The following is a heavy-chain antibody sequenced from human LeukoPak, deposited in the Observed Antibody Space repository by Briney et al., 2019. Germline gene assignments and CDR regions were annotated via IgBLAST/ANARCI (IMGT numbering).Heavy chain of an antibody. V-gene: IGHV1-18*01. CDR2: ISAYNGNT. CDR1: GYTFTSYG. CDR3: ARDAPVVVAATPLDY. D-gene: IGHD2-15*01. J-gene: IGHJ4*02. Sequence: ASVKVSCKASGYTFTSYGISWVRQAPGQGLEWMGWISAYNGNTNYAQKLQGRVTTTTDTSTSTAYMELRSLRSDDTAVYYCARDAPVVVAATPLDYWGQGNLVTVSS.